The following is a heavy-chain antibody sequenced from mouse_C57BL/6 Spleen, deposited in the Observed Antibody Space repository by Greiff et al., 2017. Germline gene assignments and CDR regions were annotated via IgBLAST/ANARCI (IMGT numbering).Heavy chain of an antibody. CDR1: GYTFTEYT. CDR2: FYPGSGSI. D-gene: IGHD2-10*01. CDR3: ARHGAPYYGNYGWYFDV. J-gene: IGHJ1*03. Sequence: QVQLQQSGAELVKPGASVKLSCKASGYTFTEYTIHWVKQRSGQGLEWIGWFYPGSGSIKYNEKFKDKATLTADKASSTGYMELSRVTSEDSAVYFCARHGAPYYGNYGWYFDVWGTGTTVTVSS. V-gene: IGHV1-62-2*01.